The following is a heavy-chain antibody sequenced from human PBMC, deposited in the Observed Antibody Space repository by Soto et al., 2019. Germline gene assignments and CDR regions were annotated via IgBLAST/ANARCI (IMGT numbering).Heavy chain of an antibody. V-gene: IGHV4-39*01. J-gene: IGHJ2*01. CDR2: MYYSGST. CDR3: EAMLIVGETRYF. CDR1: GDSISISSYY. Sequence: SETLSLTCTISGDSISISSYYWAWIRQPPGKGLEWIGSMYYSGSTYNNPSLKSRVTMSVDTPKKQFSLILSSVTAADTAVYYFEAMLIVGETRYF. D-gene: IGHD1-26*01.